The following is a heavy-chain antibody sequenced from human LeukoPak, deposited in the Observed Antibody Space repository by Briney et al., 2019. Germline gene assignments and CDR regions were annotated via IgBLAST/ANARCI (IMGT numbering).Heavy chain of an antibody. Sequence: GGSLRLSCAASGFTFSSYTMTWVRQAPGKGLEWVSTTGGSASGTFYADSVKGRFTISRDNAKNSLYLQMNSLRAEDTAVYYCARVGYYDSSGYYYPFDYWGQGTLVTVSS. CDR3: ARVGYYDSSGYYYPFDY. CDR1: GFTFSSYT. V-gene: IGHV3-23*01. CDR2: TGGSASGT. D-gene: IGHD3-22*01. J-gene: IGHJ4*02.